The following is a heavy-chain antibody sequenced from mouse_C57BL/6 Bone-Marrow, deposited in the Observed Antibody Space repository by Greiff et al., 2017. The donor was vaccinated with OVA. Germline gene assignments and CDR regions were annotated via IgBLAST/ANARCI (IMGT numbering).Heavy chain of an antibody. D-gene: IGHD4-1*01. CDR3: TASPGCYFDY. CDR2: IDPETGGT. Sequence: QVQLKESGAELVRPGASVTLSCKASGYTFTDYEMHWVKQTPVHGLEWIGAIDPETGGTAYNQKFKGKAILTADKSSSTAYMELRSLTSEDSAVYYCTASPGCYFDYWGQGTTLTVSS. V-gene: IGHV1-15*01. CDR1: GYTFTDYE. J-gene: IGHJ2*01.